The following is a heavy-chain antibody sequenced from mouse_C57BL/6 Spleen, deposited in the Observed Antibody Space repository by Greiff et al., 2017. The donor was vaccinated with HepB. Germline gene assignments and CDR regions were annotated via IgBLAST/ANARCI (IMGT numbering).Heavy chain of an antibody. CDR2: ILPGSGST. CDR1: GYTFTGYG. D-gene: IGHD1-1*01. J-gene: IGHJ2*01. CDR3: ARRERFITTVVANGY. Sequence: VKLVESGAELMKPGASGKLSCKAPGYTFTGYGIEWVKQRPGHGLEWIGEILPGSGSTNYNEKFKGKATFTADTSSNTAYMQLSSLTTEDSAIYYCARRERFITTVVANGYWGQGTTLTVSS. V-gene: IGHV1-9*01.